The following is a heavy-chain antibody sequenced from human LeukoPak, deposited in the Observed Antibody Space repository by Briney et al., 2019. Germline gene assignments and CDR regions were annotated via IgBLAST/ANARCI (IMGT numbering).Heavy chain of an antibody. CDR3: AAQWLVLGAFDI. CDR2: VSGSGDNT. V-gene: IGHV3-23*01. J-gene: IGHJ3*02. D-gene: IGHD6-19*01. Sequence: CAMSWVRQALGKGLEWVSAVSGSGDNTYYADSVKGRFIISRDNSKNTLHLQMNSLRAEDSAVYYCAAQWLVLGAFDIWGQGTMVTVS. CDR1: CA.